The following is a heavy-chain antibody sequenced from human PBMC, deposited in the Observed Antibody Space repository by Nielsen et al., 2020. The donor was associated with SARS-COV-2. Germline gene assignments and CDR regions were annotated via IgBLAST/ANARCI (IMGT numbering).Heavy chain of an antibody. CDR1: GYTFTSYG. CDR3: ATSSGGFGELSALDP. D-gene: IGHD3-10*01. Sequence: ASVKVSCKASGYTFTSYGISWVRQAPGQGLEWMGWINPNSGGTNYAQKFQGWVTMTRDTSISTAYMELSRLRSDDTAVYYCATSSGGFGELSALDPWGQGTLVTVSS. V-gene: IGHV1-2*04. CDR2: INPNSGGT. J-gene: IGHJ5*02.